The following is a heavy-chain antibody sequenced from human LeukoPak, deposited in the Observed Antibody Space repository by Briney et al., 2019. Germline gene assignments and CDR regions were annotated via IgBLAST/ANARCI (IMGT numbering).Heavy chain of an antibody. V-gene: IGHV3-7*01. CDR3: ARVTAAAGFDY. D-gene: IGHD6-13*01. J-gene: IGHJ4*02. CDR1: GFNISGFW. CDR2: IKQDGSEK. Sequence: GGSLRLSCAASGFNISGFWMTWVRQAPGKGLEWVANIKQDGSEKYYVDSVKGRFTISRDNAKNSLYLQMNSLRAEDTAVYYCARVTAAAGFDYWGQGTLVTVSS.